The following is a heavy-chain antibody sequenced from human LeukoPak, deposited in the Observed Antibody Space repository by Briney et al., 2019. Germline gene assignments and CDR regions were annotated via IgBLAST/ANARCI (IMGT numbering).Heavy chain of an antibody. D-gene: IGHD3-3*01. CDR2: ISSSSSTI. Sequence: GGSLRLSCAASGFTFSSYSMNWVRQAPGKGLEWVSYISSSSSTIYYADSVKGRFTISRDNAKNSLCLQMNSLRAEDTAVYYCARVVGYYDFWSGENYMDVWGKGTTVTVSS. J-gene: IGHJ6*03. CDR3: ARVVGYYDFWSGENYMDV. V-gene: IGHV3-48*01. CDR1: GFTFSSYS.